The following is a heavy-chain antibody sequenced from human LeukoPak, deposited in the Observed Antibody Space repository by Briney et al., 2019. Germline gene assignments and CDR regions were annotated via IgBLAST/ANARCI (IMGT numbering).Heavy chain of an antibody. V-gene: IGHV3-30*04. CDR2: VPYDGSNR. D-gene: IGHD3-16*02. CDR3: AIGDSLGELSSSFEY. CDR1: GFTFSNYA. J-gene: IGHJ4*02. Sequence: PGGSLRLSCAASGFTFSNYAMHWVRQAPDKGLEWVAVVPYDGSNRYYADSVKGRFTVSRDNSKNTLFLQMNSLRAEDTAVYYCAIGDSLGELSSSFEYWGQGTLVTVSS.